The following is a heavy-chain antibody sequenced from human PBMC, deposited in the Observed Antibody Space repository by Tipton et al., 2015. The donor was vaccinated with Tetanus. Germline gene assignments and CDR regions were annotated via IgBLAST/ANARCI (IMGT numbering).Heavy chain of an antibody. D-gene: IGHD5-12*01. V-gene: IGHV4-34*01. CDR2: INYRGTT. J-gene: IGHJ4*02. CDR1: DGSFTGYK. CDR3: SRGVDRTKTGID. Sequence: TLSLTCDVSDGSFTGYKWTWLRQPPRKGLEWIGDINYRGTTTSNPSLQSRLNILLDTSKRQFSLRLTSVTAADTAVYYCSRGVDRTKTGIDWGQGTLVTVSS.